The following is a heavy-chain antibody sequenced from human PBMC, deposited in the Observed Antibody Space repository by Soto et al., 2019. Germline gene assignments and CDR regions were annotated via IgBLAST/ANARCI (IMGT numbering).Heavy chain of an antibody. Sequence: FGPTLVNPTQTLALTFTFSGFSLSSRGVGVGWIRQPPGKALEWLALIYWDDDKRYSPSLRSRLTITKDTSNELVVLTMAIMDPVDTATYYCAHGAGYDLSAFDIWGQGTMVTVSS. CDR1: GFSLSSRGVG. CDR3: AHGAGYDLSAFDI. J-gene: IGHJ3*02. CDR2: IYWDDDK. D-gene: IGHD5-12*01. V-gene: IGHV2-5*02.